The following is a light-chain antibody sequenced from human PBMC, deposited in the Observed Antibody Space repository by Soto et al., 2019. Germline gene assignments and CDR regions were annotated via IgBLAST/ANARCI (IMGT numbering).Light chain of an antibody. CDR3: QQYGRSPPWT. CDR1: QSVSSSQ. V-gene: IGKV3-20*01. CDR2: GAS. J-gene: IGKJ1*01. Sequence: IVLTQSPGTLSLSPGERATLSCTASQSVSSSQLAWYQQKPGQAPRLLIYGASVRATGIPDRFSGSGSRTDFTLSIIRLQQEDFAVYYCQQYGRSPPWTFGQGTKGQIK.